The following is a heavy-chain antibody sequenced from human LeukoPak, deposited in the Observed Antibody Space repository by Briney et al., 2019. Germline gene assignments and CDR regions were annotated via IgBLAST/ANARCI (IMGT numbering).Heavy chain of an antibody. CDR1: GFTFSGSA. V-gene: IGHV3-73*01. CDR2: IRSKANSYAT. CDR3: TRLTRYCSGGSCYSVDY. Sequence: GGSLRLSCAASGFTFSGSAMHWVRQASGKGLEWVGRIRSKANSYATAYAASVKGRFTISRDDSKNTAYLQMNSLKTEDTAVYYCTRLTRYCSGGSCYSVDYWGQGTLVTVSS. D-gene: IGHD2-15*01. J-gene: IGHJ4*02.